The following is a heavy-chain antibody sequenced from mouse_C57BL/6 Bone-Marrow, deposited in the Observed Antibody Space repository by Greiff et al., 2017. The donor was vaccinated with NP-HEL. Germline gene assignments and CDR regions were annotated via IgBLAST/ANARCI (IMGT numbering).Heavy chain of an antibody. V-gene: IGHV3-6*01. CDR1: GYSITSGYY. D-gene: IGHD1-1*01. CDR3: ARGTWYGSSYFDY. J-gene: IGHJ2*01. CDR2: ISYDGSN. Sequence: EVQLQESGPGLVKPSQSLSLTCSVTGYSITSGYYWNWIRQFPGNKLEWMGYISYDGSNNYNPSLKNRISITRDTSKNQFFLKLNSVTTEDTATYYCARGTWYGSSYFDYWGQGTTLTVSS.